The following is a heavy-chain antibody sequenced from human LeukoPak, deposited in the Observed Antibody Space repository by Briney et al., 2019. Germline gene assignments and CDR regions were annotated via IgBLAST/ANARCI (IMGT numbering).Heavy chain of an antibody. CDR3: IGEGTADH. V-gene: IGHV4-61*02. CDR2: IYTSGST. D-gene: IGHD1-7*01. Sequence: SQTLSLTCTVSGGSISSGSYYWSWIRQPAGKGLEWIGRIYTSGSTNYNPSLKSRVTMSVDTSKNQFSLKLSSVTAADTAVYYCIGEGTADHWGQGSLVTVSS. J-gene: IGHJ4*02. CDR1: GGSISSGSYY.